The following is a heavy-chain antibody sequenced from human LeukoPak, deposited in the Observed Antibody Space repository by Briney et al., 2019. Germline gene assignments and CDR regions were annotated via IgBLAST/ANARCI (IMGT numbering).Heavy chain of an antibody. CDR2: IYYGGST. J-gene: IGHJ4*02. CDR3: ARRRAVPGFYYFDY. V-gene: IGHV4-59*08. CDR1: GGSISNYY. Sequence: SETLSLTCTVSGGSISNYYWTWIRQPPGKGLEWIGYIYYGGSTNYNPSLKSRVTMSVDTSKNQFSLKLSSLTAADTAVYYCARRRAVPGFYYFDYWGQGTLVTVSS. D-gene: IGHD2/OR15-2a*01.